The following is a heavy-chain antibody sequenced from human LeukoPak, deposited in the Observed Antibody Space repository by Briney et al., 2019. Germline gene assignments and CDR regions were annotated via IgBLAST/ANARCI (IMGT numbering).Heavy chain of an antibody. CDR2: IYHSGST. D-gene: IGHD3-22*01. J-gene: IGHJ4*02. Sequence: SGTLSLTCAVSGGSISSSNWWSWVRQPPGKGVEWIGEIYHSGSTNYNPSLKSRVTISVDTSKNQFSLKLSSVTAADTAVYYCAREDYYDSSGQNWGQGTLVTVSS. V-gene: IGHV4-4*02. CDR3: AREDYYDSSGQN. CDR1: GGSISSSNW.